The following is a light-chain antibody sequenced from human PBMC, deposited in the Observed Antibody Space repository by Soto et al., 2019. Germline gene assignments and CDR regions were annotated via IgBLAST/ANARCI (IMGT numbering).Light chain of an antibody. Sequence: SYELTQPPSVSVAPGKTAKITCGGNNIGSKSVHWYEQKPGQAPVLVIYYDSARPSGIPERFSGSNSGNTASLSIGRVEAGDVAHSYCQVWDSSSDHVVFGGGTKLTVL. CDR2: YDS. V-gene: IGLV3-21*04. CDR3: QVWDSSSDHVV. CDR1: NIGSKS. J-gene: IGLJ2*01.